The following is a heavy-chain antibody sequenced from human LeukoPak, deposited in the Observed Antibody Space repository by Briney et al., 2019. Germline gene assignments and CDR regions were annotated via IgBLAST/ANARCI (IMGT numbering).Heavy chain of an antibody. V-gene: IGHV4-59*08. CDR2: IYYSGST. Sequence: SETLSLTCTVSSVSISSYYWSWIRQPPGKGLEWIGYIYYSGSTNYNPSLKSRVTISVDTSKNQFSLKLSSVTAADTAVYYCASQASVRGGSNDYWGQGTLATVSS. CDR1: SVSISSYY. D-gene: IGHD5-24*01. CDR3: ASQASVRGGSNDY. J-gene: IGHJ4*02.